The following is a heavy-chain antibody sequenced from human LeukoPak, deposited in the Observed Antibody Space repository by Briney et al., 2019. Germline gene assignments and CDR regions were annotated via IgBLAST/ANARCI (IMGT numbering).Heavy chain of an antibody. CDR2: ISSRSSYI. CDR3: AREGQYQLLFDY. D-gene: IGHD2-2*01. J-gene: IGHJ4*02. Sequence: SGGSLRLSCAASGFTFSSYNMNWVRQAPGKGLEWVSSISSRSSYIYYADSMKGRFTISRDNAKNSLYLQMNSLRAKDTAVYYCAREGQYQLLFDYWGQGILVTVSS. V-gene: IGHV3-21*01. CDR1: GFTFSSYN.